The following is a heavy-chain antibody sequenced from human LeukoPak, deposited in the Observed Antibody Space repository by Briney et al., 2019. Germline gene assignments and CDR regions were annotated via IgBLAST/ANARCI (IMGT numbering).Heavy chain of an antibody. CDR1: GGTFSSYA. J-gene: IGHJ4*02. CDR3: SAAAGSGY. CDR2: IIPIFGTA. V-gene: IGHV1-69*13. D-gene: IGHD6-13*01. Sequence: SVKVSCKASGGTFSSYAISWVRQDPGQGLQWMGGIIPIFGTANYAQKFQGRVTITADESTSTAYMELSSLRSEDTAVYYCSAAAGSGYWGQGTLVTVSS.